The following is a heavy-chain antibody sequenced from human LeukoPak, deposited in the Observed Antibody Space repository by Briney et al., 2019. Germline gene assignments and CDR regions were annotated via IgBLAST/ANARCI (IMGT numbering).Heavy chain of an antibody. V-gene: IGHV1-18*01. CDR2: ISAYNGNT. CDR3: ARASSAVAAAGTNFDY. J-gene: IGHJ4*02. D-gene: IGHD6-19*01. Sequence: ASVKVSCKASVYSLTTYAFSWVRQAPGQGLEWMEWISAYNGNTNYAQKLQGRVTMLTDTSTSTAYMELRSLRSDDTAVYYCARASSAVAAAGTNFDYWGPGTLVTVSS. CDR1: VYSLTTYA.